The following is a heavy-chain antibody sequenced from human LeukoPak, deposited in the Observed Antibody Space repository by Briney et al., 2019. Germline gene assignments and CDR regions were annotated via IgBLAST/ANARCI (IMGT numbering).Heavy chain of an antibody. CDR3: AGQITTVTYYFDY. CDR1: GGSFSGYY. Sequence: SETLSLTCAVYGGSFSGYYWSWIRQPPGKGLEWIGEINHSGSTNYNPSLKSRVTISVDTSKNQFSLKLSSVTAADTAVYYCAGQITTVTYYFDYWGQGTLVTVSS. J-gene: IGHJ4*02. CDR2: INHSGST. V-gene: IGHV4-34*01. D-gene: IGHD4-11*01.